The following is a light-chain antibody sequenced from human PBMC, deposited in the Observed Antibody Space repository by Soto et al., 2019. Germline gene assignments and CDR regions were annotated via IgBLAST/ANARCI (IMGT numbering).Light chain of an antibody. Sequence: EVVLTQSPGTLSLSPGERATLSCRASQSISSSYLAWYQQKPGQAPRLLIYGASIRATGIPDRFSGSGSGTDFIVTISRLEPEDFAVSYCQQYGSSPYTFGQGTKLEIK. CDR2: GAS. V-gene: IGKV3-20*01. CDR3: QQYGSSPYT. CDR1: QSISSSY. J-gene: IGKJ2*01.